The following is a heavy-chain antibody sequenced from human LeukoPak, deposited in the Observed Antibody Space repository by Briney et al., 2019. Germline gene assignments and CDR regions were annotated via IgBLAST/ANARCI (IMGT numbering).Heavy chain of an antibody. CDR2: ISAYNGST. D-gene: IGHD6-19*01. CDR1: GYTCTSYG. CDR3: ARVQAVAGPNYFDY. V-gene: IGHV1-18*01. J-gene: IGHJ4*02. Sequence: ASVKVFCEASGYTCTSYGISWVRQAPGQGREWMGWISAYNGSTNYAQKLQGRVTMTTGTSTSTAYMELRSLRSDDTAVYYCARVQAVAGPNYFDYWGQGTLVTVSS.